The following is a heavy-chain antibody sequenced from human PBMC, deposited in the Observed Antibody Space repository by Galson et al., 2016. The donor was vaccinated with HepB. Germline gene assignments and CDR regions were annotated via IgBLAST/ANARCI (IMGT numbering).Heavy chain of an antibody. V-gene: IGHV3-49*03. CDR2: IRSKPYGGTT. CDR1: GFIFGDYT. Sequence: SLRLSCAGSGFIFGDYTMSWFRQAPGKGLEWVGFIRSKPYGGTTEYAASVKGRFTISRDDSKSIAYLQMNSLKTEGTAVYHCTKGGLETRWGQGTLVTVSS. J-gene: IGHJ4*02. CDR3: TKGGLETR.